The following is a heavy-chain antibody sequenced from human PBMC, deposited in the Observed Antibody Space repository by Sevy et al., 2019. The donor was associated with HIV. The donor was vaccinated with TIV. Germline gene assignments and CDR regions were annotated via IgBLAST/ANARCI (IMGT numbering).Heavy chain of an antibody. Sequence: GGSLRLSCAASGFTFSSYAMHWVRQAPGKGLEYVSDISSNGGSTYYANSVKGRFTISRDNSKNTLYLQMGSLRAEDMAVYYCVRGYCSSTSCPGEAFDIWGQGTMVTVSS. CDR2: ISSNGGST. CDR3: VRGYCSSTSCPGEAFDI. CDR1: GFTFSSYA. D-gene: IGHD2-2*01. V-gene: IGHV3-64*01. J-gene: IGHJ3*02.